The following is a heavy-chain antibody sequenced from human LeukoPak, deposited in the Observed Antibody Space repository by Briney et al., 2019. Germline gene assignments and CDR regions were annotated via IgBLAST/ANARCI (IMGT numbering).Heavy chain of an antibody. CDR1: GFTFSSYS. CDR3: AKTSLSDPSGHYYYMDV. J-gene: IGHJ6*03. Sequence: QTGGSLRLSCAASGFTFSSYSMNWVRQAPGKGLEWVAFIRFDGTSEFYADSVKARFTISRDNSQNTVSLQLNNLRIEDTALYYCAKTSLSDPSGHYYYMDVWGKGTTVTVSS. D-gene: IGHD3-3*01. V-gene: IGHV3-30*02. CDR2: IRFDGTSE.